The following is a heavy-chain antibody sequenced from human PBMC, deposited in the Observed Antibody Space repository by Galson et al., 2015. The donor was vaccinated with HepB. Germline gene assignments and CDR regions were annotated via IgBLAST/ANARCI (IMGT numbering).Heavy chain of an antibody. Sequence: SVKVSCKASRYSFTGCYMHWVRQAPGQGLEWMGRINPNSGGTNYAQKFQGRVTMTRDTSISTAYMELTRLSSDDTAVYYCARGGAVLGTKFNWFDPWGQGTLVTVSS. CDR1: RYSFTGCY. J-gene: IGHJ5*02. CDR3: ARGGAVLGTKFNWFDP. D-gene: IGHD2/OR15-2a*01. CDR2: INPNSGGT. V-gene: IGHV1-2*06.